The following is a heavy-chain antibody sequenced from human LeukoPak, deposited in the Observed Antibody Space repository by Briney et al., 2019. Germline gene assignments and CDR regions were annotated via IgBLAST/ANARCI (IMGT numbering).Heavy chain of an antibody. CDR2: ITGSGGST. J-gene: IGHJ4*02. CDR3: ARLRVRQTYDY. CDR1: GFTFDNFA. D-gene: IGHD2-21*02. V-gene: IGHV3-23*01. Sequence: GGSLRLSCAPSGFTFDNFAMTWVRQAPGKGLEWVSEITGSGGSTYYADSVKGRFTISRDNSKNTLYLQMNSLRAEDTAVYYCARLRVRQTYDYWGRGTLVTVSS.